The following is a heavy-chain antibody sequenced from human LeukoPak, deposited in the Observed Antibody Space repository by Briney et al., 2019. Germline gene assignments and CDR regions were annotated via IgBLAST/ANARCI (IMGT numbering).Heavy chain of an antibody. CDR1: GDSISSNFY. CDR3: ARVEGSGYSYGYDY. J-gene: IGHJ4*02. D-gene: IGHD5-18*01. V-gene: IGHV4-38-2*02. Sequence: PSETLSLTCTVSGDSISSNFYWGWIRQPPGKGLQWIGIIHHTGSTFYSPSLKSRLTISLDTSQNQFSLRLKSVTAADTAVYYCARVEGSGYSYGYDYWCRGTLVTVTS. CDR2: IHHTGST.